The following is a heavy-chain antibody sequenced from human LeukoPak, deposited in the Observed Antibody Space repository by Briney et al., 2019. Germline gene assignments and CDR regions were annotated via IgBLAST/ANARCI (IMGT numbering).Heavy chain of an antibody. V-gene: IGHV4-59*01. CDR1: GGSISSYY. J-gene: IGHJ6*02. Sequence: SETLSLTCTVSGGSISSYYWSWIRQPPGKGLEWIGYIYYSGSTNYNPSLKSRVTISVDTSKNQFSLKLSSVTAADTAVYYCARDRRTVTTQFYYYYYGMDVWGQGATVTVSS. D-gene: IGHD4-11*01. CDR2: IYYSGST. CDR3: ARDRRTVTTQFYYYYYGMDV.